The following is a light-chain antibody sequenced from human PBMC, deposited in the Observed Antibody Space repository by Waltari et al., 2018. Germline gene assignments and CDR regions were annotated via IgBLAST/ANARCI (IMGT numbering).Light chain of an antibody. J-gene: IGKJ1*01. CDR2: KGS. CDR3: QQYNHYWT. CDR1: QSISTW. Sequence: FQMTQSPSTLSASVGYRVTITCRASQSISTWLAWYQQKPGKAPKILIYKGSTLESGVPSRFSGSGFGTEFTLTISSLQPDDFATYYCQQYNHYWTFGQGTKVELK. V-gene: IGKV1-5*03.